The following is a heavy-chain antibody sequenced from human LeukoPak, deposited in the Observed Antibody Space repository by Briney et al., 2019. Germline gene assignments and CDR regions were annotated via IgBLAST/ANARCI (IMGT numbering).Heavy chain of an antibody. D-gene: IGHD1-14*01. V-gene: IGHV1-2*02. CDR3: APEVGRGYFDY. CDR1: GYTFTAYY. CDR2: ISPDSGGT. J-gene: IGHJ4*02. Sequence: ASVKVSCKASGYTFTAYYMHWVRQAPGQGLEWMGWISPDSGGTIYAQKFQGRVTMTRDTSISTAYMELSRLRSDVTAVYYCAPEVGRGYFDYWGQGTLVTVSS.